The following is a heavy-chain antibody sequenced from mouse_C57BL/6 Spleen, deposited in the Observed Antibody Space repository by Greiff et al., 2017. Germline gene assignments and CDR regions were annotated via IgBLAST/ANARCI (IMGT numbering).Heavy chain of an antibody. CDR1: GYTFTSYG. V-gene: IGHV1-81*01. J-gene: IGHJ2*01. CDR2: IYPRSGNT. Sequence: VQLQPSGAELARPGASVKLSCKASGYTFTSYGISWVKQRTGQGLEWIGEIYPRSGNTYYNEKFKGKATLTADKSSSTAYMELRSLTSEDSAVYFCARTKPLDYWGQGTTLTVSS. CDR3: ARTKPLDY. D-gene: IGHD1-3*01.